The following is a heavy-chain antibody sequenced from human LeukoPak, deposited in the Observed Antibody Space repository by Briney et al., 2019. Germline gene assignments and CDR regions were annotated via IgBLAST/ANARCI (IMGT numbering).Heavy chain of an antibody. CDR3: AKARTPYNSGFDY. V-gene: IGHV3-23*01. D-gene: IGHD6-19*01. CDR1: GFPFTDYA. Sequence: GSLRLSCAASGFPFTDYAMGWVRQAPGQGLEWASTISASGSTTYYADSVRGRFTISRDNSKNTLSLQMSSLRAEDTAVYYCAKARTPYNSGFDYWGQGTLVAVSS. CDR2: ISASGSTT. J-gene: IGHJ4*02.